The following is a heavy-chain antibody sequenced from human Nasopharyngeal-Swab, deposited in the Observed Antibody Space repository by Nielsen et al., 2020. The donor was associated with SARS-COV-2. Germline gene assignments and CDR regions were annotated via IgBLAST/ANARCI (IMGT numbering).Heavy chain of an antibody. J-gene: IGHJ5*02. D-gene: IGHD3-10*01. Sequence: LRLSCTVSGGSISSGGYYWSWIRQHPGKGLEWIGYIYYSGSTYYNPSLKSRVTISVDTSKNQFSLKPSSVTAADTAVYYCARTMSRGVRGPKGWFDPWGQGTLVTVSS. V-gene: IGHV4-31*03. CDR2: IYYSGST. CDR3: ARTMSRGVRGPKGWFDP. CDR1: GGSISSGGYY.